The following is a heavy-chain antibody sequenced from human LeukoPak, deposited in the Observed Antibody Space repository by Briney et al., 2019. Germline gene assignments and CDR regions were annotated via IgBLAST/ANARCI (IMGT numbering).Heavy chain of an antibody. J-gene: IGHJ4*02. CDR1: GGSISSSNW. CDR3: ARASHWNQLHYFDY. V-gene: IGHV4-4*02. D-gene: IGHD1-1*01. CDR2: IYHSGST. Sequence: PSETLSLTCAVSGGSISSSNWWSWVRQPPEKGLEWIGEIYHSGSTNYNPSLKSRVTISVDKPKNQFSLNLSSVTAADTAVYYCARASHWNQLHYFDYWGQGALVTVSS.